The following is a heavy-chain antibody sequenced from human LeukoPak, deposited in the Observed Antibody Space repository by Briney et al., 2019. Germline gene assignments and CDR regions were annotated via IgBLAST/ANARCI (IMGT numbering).Heavy chain of an antibody. J-gene: IGHJ4*02. Sequence: GGSLRLSCVASGFTFSDYYMSWIRQAPGKGLEWVSYIPSTSSYTSYADSVKGRFTISRDNAKNSLYLQMNSLGAEDTAVYYCARAANTAAGTPTLAIDYWGQGTLVTVSS. CDR1: GFTFSDYY. CDR3: ARAANTAAGTPTLAIDY. CDR2: IPSTSSYT. D-gene: IGHD6-13*01. V-gene: IGHV3-11*05.